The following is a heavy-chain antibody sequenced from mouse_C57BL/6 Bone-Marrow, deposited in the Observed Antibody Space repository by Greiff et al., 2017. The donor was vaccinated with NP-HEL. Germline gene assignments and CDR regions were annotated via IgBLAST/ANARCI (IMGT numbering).Heavy chain of an antibody. CDR1: GYTFTSYW. CDR3: TRRKIYYDYHYAMDY. Sequence: VQLKESGTVLARPGASVKMSCKTSGYTFTSYWMHWIGAIYPGNSDTSYNQKFKGKAKLTAVTSASTAYMELSSLTNEDSAVYYCTRRKIYYDYHYAMDYWGQGTSVTVSS. D-gene: IGHD2-4*01. V-gene: IGHV1-5*01. J-gene: IGHJ4*01. CDR2: IYPGNSDT.